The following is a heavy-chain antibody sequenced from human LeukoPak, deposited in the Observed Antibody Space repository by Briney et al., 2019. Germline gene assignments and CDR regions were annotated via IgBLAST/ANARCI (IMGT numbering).Heavy chain of an antibody. J-gene: IGHJ6*03. CDR1: GFTVSNNY. Sequence: GGSLRLSCAASGFTVSNNYMSWVRQAPGKGLEWVSVIYSGGSTYYPDSVKGRFTISRDNSKNTLYLQMNSLRAEDTAVYYCARHRGYSNGWSRDYHYYYYMDVWGKGTTVTVSS. D-gene: IGHD6-19*01. V-gene: IGHV3-66*02. CDR3: ARHRGYSNGWSRDYHYYYYMDV. CDR2: IYSGGST.